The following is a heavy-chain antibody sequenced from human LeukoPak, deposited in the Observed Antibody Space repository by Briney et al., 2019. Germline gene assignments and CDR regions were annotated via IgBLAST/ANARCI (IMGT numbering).Heavy chain of an antibody. CDR2: INHSGST. V-gene: IGHV4-34*01. CDR3: ARVRITMVRGVKPHSFDY. J-gene: IGHJ4*02. D-gene: IGHD3-10*01. CDR1: GGSFSGYY. Sequence: SETLSLTCAVYGGSFSGYYWSWIRQPPGKGLEWIGEINHSGSTNYNPSLKSRVTISVDTSKNQFSLKLSSVTAADTAVYYCARVRITMVRGVKPHSFDYWGQGTLVTVSS.